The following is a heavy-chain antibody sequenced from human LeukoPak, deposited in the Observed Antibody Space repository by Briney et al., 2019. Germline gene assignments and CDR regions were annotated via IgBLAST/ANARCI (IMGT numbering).Heavy chain of an antibody. Sequence: GGSLRLSCAASGFTFSSYAMSWVRQAPGKGLEWVSAISGRGGLTSYAVSVKGPFTISRDNSKNTLYLQMNSLRAEYTAVYYCPKASPFRFLEWSLFDYWGQGTLVTVSS. J-gene: IGHJ4*02. CDR1: GFTFSSYA. CDR3: PKASPFRFLEWSLFDY. CDR2: ISGRGGLT. D-gene: IGHD3-3*01. V-gene: IGHV3-23*01.